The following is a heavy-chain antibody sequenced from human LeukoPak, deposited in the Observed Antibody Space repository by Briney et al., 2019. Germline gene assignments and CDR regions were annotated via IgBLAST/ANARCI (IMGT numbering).Heavy chain of an antibody. Sequence: GGSLRLSCSASGFTFSTFTMNWVRQGPGKGLEWVSSISSSSSYIYYADSVKGRFTISRDNAKNSLYLQLNSLRAEDTAVYYCERENDGFGIWGQGTMVTVSS. J-gene: IGHJ3*02. CDR3: ERENDGFGI. V-gene: IGHV3-21*01. CDR1: GFTFSTFT. CDR2: ISSSSSYI.